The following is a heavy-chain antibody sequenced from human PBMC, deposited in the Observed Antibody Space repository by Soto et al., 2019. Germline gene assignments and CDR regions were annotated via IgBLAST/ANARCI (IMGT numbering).Heavy chain of an antibody. D-gene: IGHD5-12*01. CDR3: ARVIVATDHYYYYYMDV. CDR1: GGSISSYY. Sequence: SETLSLTCTVSGGSISSYYWSWIRQPPGKGLEWIGYIYYSGSTNYNPSLKSRVTISVDTSKNQFSLKLSSVTAADTAVYYCARVIVATDHYYYYYMDVWGKGTTVTVSS. J-gene: IGHJ6*03. CDR2: IYYSGST. V-gene: IGHV4-59*01.